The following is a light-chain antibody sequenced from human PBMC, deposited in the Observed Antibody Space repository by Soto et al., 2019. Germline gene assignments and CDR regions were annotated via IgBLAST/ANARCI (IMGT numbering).Light chain of an antibody. J-gene: IGKJ2*01. CDR3: QHYNVYYMYT. V-gene: IGKV1-39*01. CDR1: QSISSY. Sequence: DIQMTQSPSSLSASVGDRVTITCRASQSISSYLNWYQQKPGKAPKLLIYAASSLQSGVPSRFSGSGSGTDFTLTISSLQPDDYATYSCQHYNVYYMYTFGQGTKVDIK. CDR2: AAS.